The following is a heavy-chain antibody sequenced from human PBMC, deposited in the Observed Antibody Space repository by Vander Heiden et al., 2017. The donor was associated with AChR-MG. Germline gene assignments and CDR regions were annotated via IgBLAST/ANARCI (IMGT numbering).Heavy chain of an antibody. V-gene: IGHV3-23*05. Sequence: EVRLFESGGGLVQPGGSLRLPCAASGFTVTNSDINWVRQAPGKGLEWVSAIDGRGTTTYYADAVKGRSTISRDTSKNTVDLQMISLTVDDTAVYYCARSSGSLLGAFDIWGQGIMVTVSS. CDR2: IDGRGTTT. CDR3: ARSSGSLLGAFDI. D-gene: IGHD1-26*01. J-gene: IGHJ3*02. CDR1: GFTVTNSD.